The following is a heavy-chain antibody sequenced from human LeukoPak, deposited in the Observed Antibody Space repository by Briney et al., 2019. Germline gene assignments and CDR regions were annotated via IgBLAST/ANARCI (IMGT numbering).Heavy chain of an antibody. V-gene: IGHV3-15*01. D-gene: IGHD6-13*01. Sequence: GGSLRLFCAASGFTFSDAWMSWVRQAPGKGLEWVGRIKTKADGGTTDYAAPVKGRFTISRDDSKNMLYLQMNSLKTEDTAVYYCATQQQLEGLFDYWGQGTLVTVSS. J-gene: IGHJ4*02. CDR3: ATQQQLEGLFDY. CDR2: IKTKADGGTT. CDR1: GFTFSDAW.